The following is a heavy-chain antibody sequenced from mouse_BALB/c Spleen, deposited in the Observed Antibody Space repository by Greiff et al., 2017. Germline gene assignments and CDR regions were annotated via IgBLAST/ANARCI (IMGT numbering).Heavy chain of an antibody. Sequence: EVQLQQSGTVLARPGASVKMSCKASGYSFTSYWMHWVKQRPGQGLEWIGAIYPGNSDTSYNQKFKGKAKLTAVTSASTAYMELSSLTNEDSAVYYCTRWGLITPDYFDYWGQGTTLTVSS. D-gene: IGHD2-4*01. CDR2: IYPGNSDT. CDR3: TRWGLITPDYFDY. CDR1: GYSFTSYW. V-gene: IGHV1-5*01. J-gene: IGHJ2*01.